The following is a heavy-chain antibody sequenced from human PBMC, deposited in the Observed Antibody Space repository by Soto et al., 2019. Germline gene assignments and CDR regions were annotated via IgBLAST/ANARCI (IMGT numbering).Heavy chain of an antibody. CDR2: ISESGGST. Sequence: GGSLRLSCAASGFTFSNYGMSWVRQAPGRGLEWVAAISESGGSTYYAASVKGRFTLSRDNSRDTLYLQLNSLKPDDTAVYFCARRSFCSSSSCDKVFDSGGQGTLVTVSS. V-gene: IGHV3-23*01. CDR3: ARRSFCSSSSCDKVFDS. J-gene: IGHJ4*02. CDR1: GFTFSNYG. D-gene: IGHD2-2*02.